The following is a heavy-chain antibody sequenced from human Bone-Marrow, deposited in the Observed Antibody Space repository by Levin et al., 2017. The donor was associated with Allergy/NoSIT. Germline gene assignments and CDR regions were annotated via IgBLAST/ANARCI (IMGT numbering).Heavy chain of an antibody. V-gene: IGHV3-9*01. CDR3: AKDLYSYYYYYGMDV. D-gene: IGHD5-18*01. CDR2: ISWNSGSI. J-gene: IGHJ6*02. Sequence: GGSLRLSCAASGFTFDDYAMHWVRQAPGKGLEWVSGISWNSGSIGYADSVKGRFTISRDNAKNSLYLQMNSLRAEDTALYYCAKDLYSYYYYYGMDVWGQGTTVTVSS. CDR1: GFTFDDYA.